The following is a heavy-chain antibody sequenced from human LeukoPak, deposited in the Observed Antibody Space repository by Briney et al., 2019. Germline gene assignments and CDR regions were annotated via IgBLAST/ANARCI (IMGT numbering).Heavy chain of an antibody. CDR2: INPDSGGT. CDR1: GYPFTGYY. Sequence: ASVKVSCKASGYPFTGYYLHWVRQAPGQGLEWMGWINPDSGGTNYAQKFQGRVTMTRDTSISTAYMELSSLRSDDTAVYYCARVLEWELLRDWGQGILVTVSS. J-gene: IGHJ4*02. V-gene: IGHV1-2*02. D-gene: IGHD1-26*01. CDR3: ARVLEWELLRD.